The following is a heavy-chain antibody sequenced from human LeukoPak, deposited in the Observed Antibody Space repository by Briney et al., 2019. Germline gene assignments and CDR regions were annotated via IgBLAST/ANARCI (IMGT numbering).Heavy chain of an antibody. CDR2: ISAYNGNT. V-gene: IGHV1-18*01. D-gene: IGHD1-26*01. CDR3: ARQVGATYGWFDP. CDR1: GYTFTSYG. Sequence: ASVKVSCKASGYTFTSYGISWVRQAPGQGLEWMGWISAYNGNTNYAQMLQGRVTMTTDTSTSTAYVELRSLRSDDTAVYYCARQVGATYGWFDPWGQGTLVTVSS. J-gene: IGHJ5*02.